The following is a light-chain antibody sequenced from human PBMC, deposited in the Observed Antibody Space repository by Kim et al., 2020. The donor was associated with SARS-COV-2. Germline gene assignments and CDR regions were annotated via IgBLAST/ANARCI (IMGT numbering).Light chain of an antibody. CDR3: LQYGGLPVT. Sequence: SASVGDRVTITCRASQGIASSLLWFQQKPGKVPKRLIHAASNLQSGAPSRFSGSGSGTEFTLTISSLQPEDFATYYCLQYGGLPVTLGGGTRVEI. CDR1: QGIASS. V-gene: IGKV1-17*03. J-gene: IGKJ4*01. CDR2: AAS.